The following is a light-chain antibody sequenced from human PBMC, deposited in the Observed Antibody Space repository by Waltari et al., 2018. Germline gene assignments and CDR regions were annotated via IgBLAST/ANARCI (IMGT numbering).Light chain of an antibody. Sequence: QSALTQPPPASGSPGQAVTISCTGTRTDGGGYNYVTWYQQHPGKAPKLMIYEVSKRPSGVPDRFSGSKSGNTASLTVSGLQPEDEADYYCSSYAGSNNFVVFGGGTKLTVL. CDR3: SSYAGSNNFVV. V-gene: IGLV2-8*01. J-gene: IGLJ2*01. CDR2: EVS. CDR1: RTDGGGYNY.